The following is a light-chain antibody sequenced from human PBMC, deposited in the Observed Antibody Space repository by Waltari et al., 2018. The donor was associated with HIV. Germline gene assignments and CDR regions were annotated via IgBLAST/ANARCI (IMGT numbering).Light chain of an antibody. Sequence: SALTQPASVSGSPGQSITISCTGTSSDVGGYNYVSWYQHHPGKAPKLLIYAVSNRPSGVSNRFSGSKSDNTASLTISGPQAEDEADYYCSSYTSDDTYVFGSGTEVTVL. J-gene: IGLJ1*01. CDR3: SSYTSDDTYV. CDR1: SSDVGGYNY. CDR2: AVS. V-gene: IGLV2-14*01.